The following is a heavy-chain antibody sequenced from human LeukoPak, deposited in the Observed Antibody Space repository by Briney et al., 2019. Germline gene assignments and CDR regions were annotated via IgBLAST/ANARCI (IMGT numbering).Heavy chain of an antibody. V-gene: IGHV1-69*05. CDR3: ARDRHPTDVNNWFDP. Sequence: ASVKVSCKASGGTFSSYAISWVRQAPGQGLEWMGGIIPIFGTANYAQKFQSRVTITTDESTSTAYMELSSLRSEDTAVYYCARDRHPTDVNNWFDPWGQGTLVTVSP. CDR1: GGTFSSYA. CDR2: IIPIFGTA. J-gene: IGHJ5*02.